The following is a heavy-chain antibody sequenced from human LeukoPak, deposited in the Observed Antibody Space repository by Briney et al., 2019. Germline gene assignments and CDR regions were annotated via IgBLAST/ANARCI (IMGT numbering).Heavy chain of an antibody. CDR3: AKDINSYGSGSYFDY. Sequence: GGSLRLSCAASGFTFSSYAMSWVRQAPGKGLEWVSAISGSGGSTYYADSVKGRFTISRDNSKNSLYLQMNSLRAEDTALYYCAKDINSYGSGSYFDYWGQGTLVTVSS. CDR1: GFTFSSYA. D-gene: IGHD3-10*01. CDR2: ISGSGGST. V-gene: IGHV3-23*01. J-gene: IGHJ4*02.